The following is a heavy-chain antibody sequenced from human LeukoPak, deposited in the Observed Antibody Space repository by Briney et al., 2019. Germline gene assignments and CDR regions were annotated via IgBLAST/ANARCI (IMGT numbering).Heavy chain of an antibody. J-gene: IGHJ4*02. CDR2: ISWNSGSI. CDR1: GFIFNNYA. D-gene: IGHD6-19*01. V-gene: IGHV3-9*01. Sequence: EPGRSLRLSCAGSGFIFNNYAMHWVRQPPGKGLEWVSGISWNSGSIDYADSVKGRFTISGDNAKNSLYLQMNSLRVEDTAFYYCAKDNRRHYTSGPNPDSLHWGQGALVTVSS. CDR3: AKDNRRHYTSGPNPDSLH.